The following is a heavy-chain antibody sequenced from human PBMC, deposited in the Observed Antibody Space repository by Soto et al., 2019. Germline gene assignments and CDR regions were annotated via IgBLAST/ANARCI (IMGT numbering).Heavy chain of an antibody. Sequence: SVKLCCKASGGTFNSYARRWVRQEPGQGLEWMGGIIPIFGTANYAQKFQGRVTITADESTSTAYMELSSLRSEDTAVYYCARVVYYDKNWFDPWGQGTLVTVSS. CDR1: GGTFNSYA. CDR3: ARVVYYDKNWFDP. J-gene: IGHJ5*02. CDR2: IIPIFGTA. V-gene: IGHV1-69*01. D-gene: IGHD3-22*01.